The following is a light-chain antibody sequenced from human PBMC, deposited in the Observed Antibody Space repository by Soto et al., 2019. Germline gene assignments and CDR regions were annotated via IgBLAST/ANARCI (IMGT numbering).Light chain of an antibody. CDR2: GNS. V-gene: IGLV1-40*01. Sequence: SVLTQPPSVSGAQGQRGTISCTGSSSNIGAGYDVHWYQQLPGTAPKLLIYGNSNRPSGVPDRFSGSKSGTSASLAITGLQAEDEADYYCQSYDSSLSAFYVFGTGTKVTVL. CDR1: SSNIGAGYD. J-gene: IGLJ1*01. CDR3: QSYDSSLSAFYV.